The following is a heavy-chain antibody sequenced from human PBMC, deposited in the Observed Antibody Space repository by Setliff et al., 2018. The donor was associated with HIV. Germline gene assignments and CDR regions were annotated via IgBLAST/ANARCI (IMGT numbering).Heavy chain of an antibody. CDR2: INTDGSST. CDR3: ARGGYGGNRADY. V-gene: IGHV3-74*01. CDR1: GFTFSSYW. J-gene: IGHJ4*02. D-gene: IGHD4-17*01. Sequence: GGSLRLSCAASGFTFSSYWMHWVRQAPGKGLVWVSRINTDGSSTSYADSVKGRFTISRDNAKNTLYLQMNSLRAEDTAVYYGARGGYGGNRADYWGQGTLVTVSS.